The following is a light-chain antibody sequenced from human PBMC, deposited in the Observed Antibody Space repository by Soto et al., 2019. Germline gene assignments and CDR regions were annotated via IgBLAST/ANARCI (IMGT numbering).Light chain of an antibody. V-gene: IGLV2-8*01. CDR3: SSYAGSNNLV. CDR2: EVS. J-gene: IGLJ2*01. Sequence: QSALTQPPSASGSPGQSVTISCTGTSSNVGGYNYVSWYQQHPGKPPKLMIYEVSKRSSVVPHRFACSKSGNTASLTVSGLQAEDEADYYCSSYAGSNNLVFGGGTKLTVL. CDR1: SSNVGGYNY.